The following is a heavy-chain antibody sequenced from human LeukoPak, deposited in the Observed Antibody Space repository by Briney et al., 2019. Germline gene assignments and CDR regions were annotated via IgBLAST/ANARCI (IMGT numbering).Heavy chain of an antibody. V-gene: IGHV3-11*01. CDR3: ARDRSSYYYDSSGEGDY. Sequence: GGSLRLSCAASGFTFSDYYMSWIRQAPGKGLEWVSYISGSGSTIYYADSVKGRFTISRDNAKNSLYLQMNSLRAEDTAVYYCARDRSSYYYDSSGEGDYWGQGTLVTVSS. J-gene: IGHJ4*02. D-gene: IGHD3-22*01. CDR1: GFTFSDYY. CDR2: ISGSGSTI.